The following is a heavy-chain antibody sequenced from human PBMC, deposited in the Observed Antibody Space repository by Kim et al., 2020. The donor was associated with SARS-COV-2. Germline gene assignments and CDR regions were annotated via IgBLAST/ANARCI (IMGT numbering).Heavy chain of an antibody. D-gene: IGHD3-16*01. J-gene: IGHJ4*02. CDR2: T. CDR3: ARDVRGGSLDY. Sequence: TSYAASVTGRVTISRDDSKKSLYLQTSSLKTEDTAVYYCARDVRGGSLDYWGQGSLVTVSS. V-gene: IGHV3-72*01.